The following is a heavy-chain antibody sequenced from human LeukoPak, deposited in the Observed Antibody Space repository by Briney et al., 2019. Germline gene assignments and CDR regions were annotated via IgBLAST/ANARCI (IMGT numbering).Heavy chain of an antibody. D-gene: IGHD6-13*01. J-gene: IGHJ5*02. CDR3: AAASAFSSSWRS. V-gene: IGHV3-48*01. Sequence: GGSLRLSCTASGLSFSSYNMNWVRQAPGKGPEWVAYITANNTTKYYADSVKGRFTISRDNARKSLFLQMNSLRAEDTAVYYCAAASAFSSSWRSWGQGTVVTVSS. CDR2: ITANNTTK. CDR1: GLSFSSYN.